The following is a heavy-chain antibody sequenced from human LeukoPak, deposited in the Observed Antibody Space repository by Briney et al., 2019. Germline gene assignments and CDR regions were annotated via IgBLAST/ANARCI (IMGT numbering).Heavy chain of an antibody. CDR2: LNSSGGST. CDR3: AKDHRPGIAAAGTGGFDY. J-gene: IGHJ4*02. V-gene: IGHV3-23*01. Sequence: GGSLTLSSAASRFTFCSYAMSSVPHAPGEGVEGVSPLNSSGGSTCHAESTKRRITISRDNCKNTLYLQMNSLRAEDTAVYYCAKDHRPGIAAAGTGGFDYWGQGTLVTVSS. D-gene: IGHD6-13*01. CDR1: RFTFCSYA.